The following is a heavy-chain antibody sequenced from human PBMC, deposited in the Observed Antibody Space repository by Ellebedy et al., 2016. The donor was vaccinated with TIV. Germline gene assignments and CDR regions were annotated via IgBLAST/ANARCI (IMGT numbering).Heavy chain of an antibody. CDR3: ARDPGGGGAYGDNWFDP. V-gene: IGHV3-7*01. Sequence: ETLSLTCAASGFTFSSYWMSWVRQAPGKGLEWVANIKQDGSEKYYVDSVKGRFTISRDNAKNSLYLQMNSLRAEDTAVYYCARDPGGGGAYGDNWFDPWGRGTLVTVSS. J-gene: IGHJ5*02. D-gene: IGHD4-17*01. CDR1: GFTFSSYW. CDR2: IKQDGSEK.